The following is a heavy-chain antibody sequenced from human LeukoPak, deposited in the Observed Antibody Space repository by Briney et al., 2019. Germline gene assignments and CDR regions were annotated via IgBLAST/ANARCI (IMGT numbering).Heavy chain of an antibody. D-gene: IGHD6-13*01. CDR2: IYTSGST. CDR3: ARGSSSFVY. V-gene: IGHV4-61*02. J-gene: IGHJ4*02. CDR1: GGSISSGSYY. Sequence: SQTLSLTCTVSGGSISSGSYYWSWIRQPAGKGLEWIGRIYTSGSTNYNPSLKSRVTISVDTSKNQFSLRLSSVTAADTAVYYCARGSSSFVYWGQGTLVTVSS.